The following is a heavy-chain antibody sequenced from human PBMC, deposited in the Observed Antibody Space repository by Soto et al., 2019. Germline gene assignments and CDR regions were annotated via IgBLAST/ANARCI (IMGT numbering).Heavy chain of an antibody. V-gene: IGHV1-69*02. CDR1: GGTFSSYT. D-gene: IGHD5-12*01. CDR2: FIPILGIA. J-gene: IGHJ4*02. Sequence: QVQLVQSGAEVKKPGSSVKVSCKASGGTFSSYTISWVRQAPGQGLEWMGRFIPILGIANYAQKFQGRVTITADKSTSTAYMELSSLRSEDTAVYYCAIPPGVATTTLDYWGQGTLVTVSS. CDR3: AIPPGVATTTLDY.